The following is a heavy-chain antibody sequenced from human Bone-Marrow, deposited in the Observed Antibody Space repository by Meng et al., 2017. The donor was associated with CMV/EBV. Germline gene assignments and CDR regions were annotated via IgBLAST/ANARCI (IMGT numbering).Heavy chain of an antibody. Sequence: GRSLRLSCAASGFTFTNYHMNWVRQAPGRGLEWVSSISGSGSYISYVDSVKGRFTISRDNAKNLLYLQMNSLRAEDTAVYYCARADGGYSAFHCWGQGTLVTVSS. CDR3: ARADGGYSAFHC. CDR2: ISGSGSYI. CDR1: GFTFTNYH. V-gene: IGHV3-21*01. D-gene: IGHD1-26*01. J-gene: IGHJ4*02.